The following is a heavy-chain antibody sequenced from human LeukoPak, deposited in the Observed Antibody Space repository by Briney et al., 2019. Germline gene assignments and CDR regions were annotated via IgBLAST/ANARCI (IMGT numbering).Heavy chain of an antibody. Sequence: PGRSLRLSCAASGFTFDDYAMHWVRQAPGKGLEWVSGISWNSGSIGYADSVKGRFTISRDNAKNSLYLQMNSLRAEDTALYYCAKVNPGRGCCSSTSCYPPPYYFDYWGQGTLVTVSS. CDR1: GFTFDDYA. J-gene: IGHJ4*02. V-gene: IGHV3-9*01. CDR3: AKVNPGRGCCSSTSCYPPPYYFDY. D-gene: IGHD2-2*01. CDR2: ISWNSGSI.